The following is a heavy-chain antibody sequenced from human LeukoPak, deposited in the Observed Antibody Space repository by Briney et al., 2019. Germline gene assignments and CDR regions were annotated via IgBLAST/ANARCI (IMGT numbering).Heavy chain of an antibody. Sequence: SETLSLTCDVSGVSINTCCYYWTWIRQPPGKGLEWIGYKYYSGSTRYNSSLRSRLTISLDPSKNQFSLRLTSVTAAGTAVYYCARGRSYGFDFDSWGPGTLVIVSS. CDR1: GVSINTCCYY. V-gene: IGHV4-61*01. CDR2: KYYSGST. CDR3: ARGRSYGFDFDS. J-gene: IGHJ4*02. D-gene: IGHD5-18*01.